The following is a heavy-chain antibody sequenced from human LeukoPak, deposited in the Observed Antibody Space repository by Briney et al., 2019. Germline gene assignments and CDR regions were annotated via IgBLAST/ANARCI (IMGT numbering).Heavy chain of an antibody. Sequence: SQTLSLTCTVSGGSIKSVLHSWNWIRQPAGKGLEWLGRFFGSGSTNYNPSPESRVTISVDTAKNQFFLNLTSVTAADTAVYYCATRQLHMTADSQVDYWGQGTLVTVSS. D-gene: IGHD2-21*02. CDR2: FFGSGST. J-gene: IGHJ4*02. V-gene: IGHV4-61*02. CDR1: GGSIKSVLHS. CDR3: ATRQLHMTADSQVDY.